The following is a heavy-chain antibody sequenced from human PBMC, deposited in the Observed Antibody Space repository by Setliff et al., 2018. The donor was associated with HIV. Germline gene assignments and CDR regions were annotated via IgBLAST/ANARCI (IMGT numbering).Heavy chain of an antibody. CDR3: CSGWYYFDY. D-gene: IGHD6-19*01. J-gene: IGHJ4*02. Sequence: PLGVLRLSCAASGFTFDDYGMSWVRQAPGKGLEWVSGINWNGGSTGYADSVKGRFTISRDNAKNSLYLQMNSLRAEDTALYYCCSGWYYFDYWGQGAPVTVSS. CDR2: INWNGGST. V-gene: IGHV3-20*04. CDR1: GFTFDDYG.